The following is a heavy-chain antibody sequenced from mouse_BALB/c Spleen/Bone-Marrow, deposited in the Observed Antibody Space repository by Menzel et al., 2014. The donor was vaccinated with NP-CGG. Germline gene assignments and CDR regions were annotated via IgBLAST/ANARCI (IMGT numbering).Heavy chain of an antibody. D-gene: IGHD1-1*01. CDR1: GFTFTDYY. CDR3: ARDSRSTVSHFDY. Sequence: KVVESGGGLVQPGGSLRLSCATSGFTFTDYYMNWVRQPPGKALEWLGFIRNKANGYTTEYSASVKGRFTISRDNSQSILYLQMNTLRAEDSATYYCARDSRSTVSHFDYWGQGTTLTVSS. V-gene: IGHV7-3*02. CDR2: IRNKANGYTT. J-gene: IGHJ2*01.